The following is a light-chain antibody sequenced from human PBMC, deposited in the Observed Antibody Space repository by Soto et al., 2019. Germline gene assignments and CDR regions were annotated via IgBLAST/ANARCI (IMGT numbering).Light chain of an antibody. J-gene: IGKJ1*01. CDR2: ATS. V-gene: IGKV1-17*03. Sequence: IQMTQSPSAVSASVGDRVTITCRASQGITNYLAWFQQKPGKVPERLIYATSSLQSGVPSRFSGSGSGTEFTLTISSLQPADSATYYCLQHNVYPWTFGQGTKVEI. CDR1: QGITNY. CDR3: LQHNVYPWT.